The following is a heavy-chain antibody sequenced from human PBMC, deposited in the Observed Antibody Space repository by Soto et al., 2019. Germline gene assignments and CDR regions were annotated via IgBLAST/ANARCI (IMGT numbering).Heavy chain of an antibody. J-gene: IGHJ5*02. V-gene: IGHV4-30-4*01. CDR1: GGSISAVDYY. CDR3: ARVDWLHP. CDR2: ICYTGAT. Sequence: LSLTSTVSGGSISAVDYYWNWVRQPPVKGLEWIGYICYTGATKYNPSRKSRATLSLDTSKNRFSLNLTSVTAADTADYYCARVDWLHPWGPGTLFAVSS.